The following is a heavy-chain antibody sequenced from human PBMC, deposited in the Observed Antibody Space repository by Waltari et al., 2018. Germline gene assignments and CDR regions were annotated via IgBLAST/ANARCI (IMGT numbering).Heavy chain of an antibody. D-gene: IGHD4-17*01. Sequence: QVQLVQSGAEVKKPGASVKVSCKASGYTFTGYYMHWVRQAPGQGLEWMGWINPNRGGTNYAQKFQGRVTMTRDTSISTAYMELSRLRSDDTAVYYCARVDDGDRYYYMDVWGKGTTVTVSS. CDR3: ARVDDGDRYYYMDV. CDR2: INPNRGGT. V-gene: IGHV1-2*02. J-gene: IGHJ6*03. CDR1: GYTFTGYY.